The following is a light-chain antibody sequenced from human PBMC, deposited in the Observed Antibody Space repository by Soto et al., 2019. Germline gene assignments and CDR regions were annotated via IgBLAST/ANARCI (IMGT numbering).Light chain of an antibody. Sequence: QSALTQPASVSGSPGQSITISCAGTRSDIGASNSVSWYQHLPGKPPKLIIYEATNRPSGVSERFSGSKTGNTASLTISGLQADDEAEYFCISYKTDDTFVFGSGTKLTVL. CDR3: ISYKTDDTFV. J-gene: IGLJ1*01. CDR2: EAT. CDR1: RSDIGASNS. V-gene: IGLV2-14*01.